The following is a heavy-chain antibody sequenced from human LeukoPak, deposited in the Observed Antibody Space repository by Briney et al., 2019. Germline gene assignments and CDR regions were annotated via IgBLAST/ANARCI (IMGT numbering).Heavy chain of an antibody. D-gene: IGHD3-22*01. Sequence: GASVKVSCKASGGTFSSYAIRWVRQAPGQGLEWMGRIIPILGIANYAQNFQGRVTITADKSTSTAYMELSSLRSEDTAVYYCARVVDDSRSDYFDYWGQGTLVTVSS. J-gene: IGHJ4*02. V-gene: IGHV1-69*04. CDR2: IIPILGIA. CDR3: ARVVDDSRSDYFDY. CDR1: GGTFSSYA.